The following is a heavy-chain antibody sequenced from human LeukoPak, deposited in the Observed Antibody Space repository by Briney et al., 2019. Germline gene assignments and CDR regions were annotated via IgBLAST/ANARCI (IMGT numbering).Heavy chain of an antibody. D-gene: IGHD1-26*01. CDR2: ISGSGGST. V-gene: IGHV3-23*01. J-gene: IGHJ4*02. CDR1: GFTFSSYG. CDR3: AKDSGYFDY. Sequence: GGTLRLSCAASGFTFSSYGMSWVRQAPGKGLEWVSAISGSGGSTYYADSVKGRFTISRGNSKNTLYLQMNSLRAEDTAVYYCAKDSGYFDYWGQGTLVTVSS.